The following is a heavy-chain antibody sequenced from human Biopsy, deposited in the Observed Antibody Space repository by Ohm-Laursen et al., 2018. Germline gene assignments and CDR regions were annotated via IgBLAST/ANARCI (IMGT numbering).Heavy chain of an antibody. J-gene: IGHJ4*02. Sequence: GTLSLTCTVSGGSISGYYWTWIRQSPGKGLEWIGYIYYHNGRSSYNPSLKSRVTISVDTSKNQFSLKVISVTAADTAVYYCARLTGDPSYWGQGILVTVSS. D-gene: IGHD7-27*01. CDR1: GGSISGYY. V-gene: IGHV4-59*01. CDR2: IYYHNGRS. CDR3: ARLTGDPSY.